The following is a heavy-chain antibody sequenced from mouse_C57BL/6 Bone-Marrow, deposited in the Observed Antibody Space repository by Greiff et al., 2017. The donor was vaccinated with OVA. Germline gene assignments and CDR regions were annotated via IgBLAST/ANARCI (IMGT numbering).Heavy chain of an antibody. Sequence: VQLKESEGGLVQPGSSMKLSCTASGFTFSDYYMAWVRQVPEKGLEWVANINSDGSSTYYLDSLKSRFIISRDNAKNILYLQMSSLKSEDTATYYGARATVGSLYAMDYWGQGTSVTVSS. V-gene: IGHV5-16*01. CDR1: GFTFSDYY. J-gene: IGHJ4*01. CDR3: ARATVGSLYAMDY. CDR2: INSDGSST. D-gene: IGHD1-1*01.